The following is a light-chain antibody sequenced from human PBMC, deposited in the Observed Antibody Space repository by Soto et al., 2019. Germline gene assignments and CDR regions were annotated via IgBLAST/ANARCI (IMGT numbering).Light chain of an antibody. Sequence: DIQMTQSPSTLSASVGDRVTITCRASQTISSWLAWYQQKPGKAPKLLIYKASTLESGVPSRFSGSGSGTEFTLTISSLQPDDFASYYCQQYNSYSPEWTFXQGTKVDIK. J-gene: IGKJ1*01. CDR2: KAS. CDR1: QTISSW. CDR3: QQYNSYSPEWT. V-gene: IGKV1-5*03.